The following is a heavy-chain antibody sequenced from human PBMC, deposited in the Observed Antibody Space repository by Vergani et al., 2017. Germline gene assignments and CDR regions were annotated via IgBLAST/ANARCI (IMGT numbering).Heavy chain of an antibody. J-gene: IGHJ6*01. CDR3: AGKYSSRDYYYYGMDG. Sequence: QVQLQESGPGLVKPSETLSLTCTVSGGSISSYYWSWLRQPPGKGLVWIGDIYYSGSTNYNPSLKSRVTIPVDTSKNQFSLRLSSVTAADTAVYYCAGKYSSRDYYYYGMDGWGQGSTVTVSS. V-gene: IGHV4-59*01. D-gene: IGHD6-6*01. CDR1: GGSISSYY. CDR2: IYYSGST.